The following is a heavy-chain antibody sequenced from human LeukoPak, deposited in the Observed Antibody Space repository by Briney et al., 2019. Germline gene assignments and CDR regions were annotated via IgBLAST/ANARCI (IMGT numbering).Heavy chain of an antibody. D-gene: IGHD3-22*01. CDR3: ASTGPTYYYDSSGYY. CDR2: IIPIFGTA. J-gene: IGHJ4*02. V-gene: IGHV1-69*13. Sequence: ASVKVSCKASGGTFSSYAISWVRQAPGQGLEWMGGIIPIFGTANCAQKFQGRVTITADESTSTAYMELSSLRSEDTAVYYCASTGPTYYYDSSGYYWGQGTLATVSS. CDR1: GGTFSSYA.